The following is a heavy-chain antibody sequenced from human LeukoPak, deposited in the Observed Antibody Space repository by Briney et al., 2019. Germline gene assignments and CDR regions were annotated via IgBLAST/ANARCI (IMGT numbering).Heavy chain of an antibody. J-gene: IGHJ4*02. Sequence: SETLSLTCTVSGGSISSSSYYWGWIRQPPGKGLEWIGSIYYSGSTYYNPSLKSRVTISVDTSKSQFSLKLSSVTAADTAVYYCARGDSPTNSMSIEYYFHYWGQGILVTVSS. CDR1: GGSISSSSYY. V-gene: IGHV4-39*01. CDR2: IYYSGST. CDR3: ARGDSPTNSMSIEYYFHY. D-gene: IGHD3-3*02.